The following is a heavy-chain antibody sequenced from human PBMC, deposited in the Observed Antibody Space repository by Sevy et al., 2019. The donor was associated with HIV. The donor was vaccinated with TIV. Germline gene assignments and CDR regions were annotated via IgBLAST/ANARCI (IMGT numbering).Heavy chain of an antibody. D-gene: IGHD3-22*01. CDR1: GFTFSSYS. Sequence: GGSLRLSCAASGFTFSSYSMNWVRQAPGKGLEWVSSISSSSYIYYADSVKGRFTISRDNAKNSLYLQMNSLRAEDTAVYYCARDRGYYYDSSGYYHNWFDPWGQGTLVTVSS. CDR3: ARDRGYYYDSSGYYHNWFDP. J-gene: IGHJ5*02. CDR2: ISSSSYI. V-gene: IGHV3-21*01.